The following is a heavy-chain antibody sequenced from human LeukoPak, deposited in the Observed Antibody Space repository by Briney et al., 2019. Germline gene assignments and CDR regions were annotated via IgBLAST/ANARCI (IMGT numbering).Heavy chain of an antibody. J-gene: IGHJ4*02. CDR2: ISAYNGNT. V-gene: IGHV1-18*04. CDR1: GYTFTSYG. CDR3: AREFSGYDWGHFDY. Sequence: ASVKVSCKASGYTFTSYGISWVRQAPGQGLEWMGWISAYNGNTNYAQKLQGRVTMTTDTSTSTAYMELRSLRSDDTAVYHCAREFSGYDWGHFDYWGQGTLVTVSS. D-gene: IGHD5-12*01.